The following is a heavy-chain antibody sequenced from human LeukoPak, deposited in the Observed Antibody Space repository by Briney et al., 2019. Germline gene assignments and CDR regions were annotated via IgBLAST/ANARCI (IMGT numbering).Heavy chain of an antibody. D-gene: IGHD2-2*01. CDR3: AKAKGKRYCSSTSCYAPFDY. V-gene: IGHV3-30*18. CDR2: ISYDGSNK. J-gene: IGHJ4*02. Sequence: PGGSLRLSCAASGFTFSSYGMHWVRQAPGKGLEWVAVISYDGSNKYYADSVKGRFTISRDNSKNTLYLQMNSLRAEDTAVYYCAKAKGKRYCSSTSCYAPFDYWGQGTLVTVSS. CDR1: GFTFSSYG.